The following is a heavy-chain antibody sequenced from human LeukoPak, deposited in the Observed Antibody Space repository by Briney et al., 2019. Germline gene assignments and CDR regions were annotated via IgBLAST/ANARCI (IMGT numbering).Heavy chain of an antibody. Sequence: GGSLTLSCAASGFTFSSYAMNWVRQAPGKGLEWVAAICASGAYTYYADPVKGRFTISRDNSRNTLYLQMNSLRAEDTAVYYCAKRPTMTTVTTPSWRVCDSWGQGTLVTVSS. CDR1: GFTFSSYA. CDR2: ICASGAYT. V-gene: IGHV3-23*01. CDR3: AKRPTMTTVTTPSWRVCDS. D-gene: IGHD4-17*01. J-gene: IGHJ4*02.